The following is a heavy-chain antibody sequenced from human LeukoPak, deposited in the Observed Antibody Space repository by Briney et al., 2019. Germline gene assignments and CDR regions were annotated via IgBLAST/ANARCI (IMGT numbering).Heavy chain of an antibody. V-gene: IGHV4-34*01. CDR1: GGSFSGYY. Sequence: SGTLSLTCAVYGGSFSGYYWSWIRQPPGKGLEWIGEINHSGSTNYNPSLKSRVTISVDTSKNQFSLKLSSVTAADTAVYYCAREPKWLLLRWFDPWGQGTLVTVSS. CDR2: INHSGST. D-gene: IGHD3-22*01. CDR3: AREPKWLLLRWFDP. J-gene: IGHJ5*02.